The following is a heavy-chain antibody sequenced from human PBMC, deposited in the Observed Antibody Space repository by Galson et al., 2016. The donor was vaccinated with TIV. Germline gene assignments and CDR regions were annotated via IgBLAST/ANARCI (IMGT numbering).Heavy chain of an antibody. CDR3: AKDRNTAMDTYHYYYGMDV. D-gene: IGHD5-18*01. V-gene: IGHV1-69*13. Sequence: SVKVSCKASGDTFSTYPFNWVRRAPGQGLEWVGGFIPLFGTANYAQKFQGRVTITADESTSTLYMEVSSLRSEDTAVYYCAKDRNTAMDTYHYYYGMDVWGQGTLVTVSS. J-gene: IGHJ6*02. CDR1: GDTFSTYP. CDR2: FIPLFGTA.